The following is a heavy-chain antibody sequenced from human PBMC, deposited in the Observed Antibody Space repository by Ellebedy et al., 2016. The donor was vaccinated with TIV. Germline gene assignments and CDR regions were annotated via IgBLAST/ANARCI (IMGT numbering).Heavy chain of an antibody. CDR2: INPNSGGT. CDR1: GYTFTGYY. CDR3: AREGERSSWSNWFDP. V-gene: IGHV1-2*02. J-gene: IGHJ5*02. Sequence: AASVKVSCKASGYTFTGYYMHWVRQAPGQGLEWMGWINPNSGGTNYAPKFQGRVTMTRDTSISTAYMELSRLRSDDTAVYYCAREGERSSWSNWFDPWGQGTLVTVSS. D-gene: IGHD6-13*01.